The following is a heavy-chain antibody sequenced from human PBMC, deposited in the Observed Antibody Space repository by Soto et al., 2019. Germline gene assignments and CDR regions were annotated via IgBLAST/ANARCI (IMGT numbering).Heavy chain of an antibody. CDR2: ISSSGYI. Sequence: GGSLRLSCAASGFNFNSYTINWVRQAPGKRLEWLSSISSSGYIFSTDSVRGRFTISRDNAKNSVYLQINSLRAEDTAVYFCARDCSGGSCCPGMDVWGQGTTVTVSS. D-gene: IGHD2-15*01. CDR3: ARDCSGGSCCPGMDV. J-gene: IGHJ6*02. V-gene: IGHV3-21*01. CDR1: GFNFNSYT.